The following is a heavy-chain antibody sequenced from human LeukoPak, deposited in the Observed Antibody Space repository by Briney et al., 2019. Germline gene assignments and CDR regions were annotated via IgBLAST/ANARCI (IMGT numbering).Heavy chain of an antibody. Sequence: SETLSLTCTVSGGSISSYYWSWIRQPPGKGLEWIGYIYYSGSTNYNPSLKSRVTISVDTSKNQFSLKLSSVTAADTAVYYCARATYDILTGATPMDVWGQGTTVTVSS. CDR1: GGSISSYY. V-gene: IGHV4-59*01. D-gene: IGHD3-9*01. CDR2: IYYSGST. J-gene: IGHJ6*02. CDR3: ARATYDILTGATPMDV.